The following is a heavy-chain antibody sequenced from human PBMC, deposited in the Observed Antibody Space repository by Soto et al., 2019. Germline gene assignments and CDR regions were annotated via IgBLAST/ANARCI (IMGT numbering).Heavy chain of an antibody. CDR3: VKRDTHYDFWSGYYKAPGAFDY. Sequence: GGSLRLSCSASGFTFSSYAMHWVRQAPGKGLEYVSAISSNGGSTYYADSVKGRFTISRDNSKNTLYLQMSSLRAEDTAVYYCVKRDTHYDFWSGYYKAPGAFDYWGQGTLVTVSS. D-gene: IGHD3-3*01. J-gene: IGHJ4*02. CDR1: GFTFSSYA. V-gene: IGHV3-64D*06. CDR2: ISSNGGST.